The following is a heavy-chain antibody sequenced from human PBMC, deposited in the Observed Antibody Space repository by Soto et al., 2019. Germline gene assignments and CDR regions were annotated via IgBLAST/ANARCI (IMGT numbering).Heavy chain of an antibody. CDR3: ARARLRAVYAFDI. J-gene: IGHJ3*02. CDR2: IYYSGST. V-gene: IGHV4-31*03. D-gene: IGHD5-12*01. CDR1: GGSVSSGAYY. Sequence: LSLTCTVSGGSVSSGAYYWTWIRQRPGKGLEWIGYIYYSGSTYYSPSLKSRLSISLDTSKNQFSLRLSSVTAADTAMYYCARARLRAVYAFDIWGQGTMVTVSS.